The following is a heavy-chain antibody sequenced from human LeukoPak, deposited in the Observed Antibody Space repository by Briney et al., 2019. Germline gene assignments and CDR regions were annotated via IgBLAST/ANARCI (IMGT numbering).Heavy chain of an antibody. D-gene: IGHD6-13*01. V-gene: IGHV3-21*01. CDR1: GFTFSSYS. CDR3: ARSSSPNWFYP. CDR2: ISSSSSYI. J-gene: IGHJ5*02. Sequence: GGSLRLSCAASGFTFSSYSMNWVRQAPGKGLEWVSSISSSSSYIYYADSVKGRFTISRDNAKNSLYLQMNSLRAEDTAVYYCARSSSPNWFYPWGQGTLVTVSS.